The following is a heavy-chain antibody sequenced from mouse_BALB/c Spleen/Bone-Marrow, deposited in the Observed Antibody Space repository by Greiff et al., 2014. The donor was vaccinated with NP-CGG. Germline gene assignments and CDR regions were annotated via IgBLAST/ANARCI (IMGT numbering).Heavy chain of an antibody. V-gene: IGHV7-3*02. D-gene: IGHD1-1*01. CDR3: ARDMGGLLFDS. Sequence: EVMLVESGGGLVQPGGSLRLSCAISGFTFTDYYMNWVRQPPGKALEWLAFIRNKAYGYKTEYSASVKGRFTISRDNSQNILYLQMNTLRAEDSATYYCARDMGGLLFDSWGQGTTLSVSS. CDR2: IRNKAYGYKT. J-gene: IGHJ2*01. CDR1: GFTFTDYY.